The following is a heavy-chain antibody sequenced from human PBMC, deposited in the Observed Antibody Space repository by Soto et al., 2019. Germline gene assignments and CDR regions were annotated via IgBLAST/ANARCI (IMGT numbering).Heavy chain of an antibody. CDR1: GYNFANYW. Sequence: PGESLKISCKGSGYNFANYWIGWVRQMPGKGLEWMGMIFPGDSDTKKSPSLQGQITMSVDKSNSSAYLQWRSLKASDTAMYYCAAGYATALEAFDLWRQGTIVTV. J-gene: IGHJ3*01. V-gene: IGHV5-51*01. CDR2: IFPGDSDT. CDR3: AAGYATALEAFDL. D-gene: IGHD1-1*01.